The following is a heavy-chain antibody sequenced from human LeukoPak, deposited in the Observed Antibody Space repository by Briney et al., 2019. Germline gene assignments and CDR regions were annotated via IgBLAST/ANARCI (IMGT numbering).Heavy chain of an antibody. CDR3: ARPLRIAVAGILAY. CDR1: GYTFTGNY. D-gene: IGHD6-19*01. Sequence: ASVEVSCKASGYTFTGNYIHWVRQAPGQGLEWMGWINPKSGGTNYAPNFQGRVTMTRDTSITTAYMELSSLRSEDTAVYYCARPLRIAVAGILAYWGQGTLVTVSS. CDR2: INPKSGGT. V-gene: IGHV1-2*02. J-gene: IGHJ4*02.